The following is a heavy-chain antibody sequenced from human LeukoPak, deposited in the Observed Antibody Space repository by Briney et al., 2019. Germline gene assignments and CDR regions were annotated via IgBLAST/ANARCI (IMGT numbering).Heavy chain of an antibody. CDR3: ARQGLGGSYPFDY. V-gene: IGHV4-30-2*03. CDR2: IYHSGST. Sequence: PSETLSLTCAVSGGSISSGGYSWSWIRQPPGKGLEWIGYIYHSGSTYYNPSLKSRVTISVDTSKNQFSLKLSSVTAADTAVYYCARQGLGGSYPFDYWGQGTLVTVSS. J-gene: IGHJ4*02. D-gene: IGHD1-26*01. CDR1: GGSISSGGYS.